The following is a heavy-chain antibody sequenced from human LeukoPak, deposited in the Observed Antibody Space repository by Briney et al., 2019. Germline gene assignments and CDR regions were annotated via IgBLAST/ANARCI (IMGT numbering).Heavy chain of an antibody. D-gene: IGHD2-21*01. CDR3: AREGEVIVTDNLFY. CDR2: INPSGGST. V-gene: IGHV1-46*01. Sequence: GGSVTVSCKASGYTFTGYYMHWVRQAPGQGLEWMGVINPSGGSTTYAQMFQGRVTMTRDTSTRTVYMELSSLRSEDTAAYYCAREGEVIVTDNLFYWGQGTLVTVSS. J-gene: IGHJ4*02. CDR1: GYTFTGYY.